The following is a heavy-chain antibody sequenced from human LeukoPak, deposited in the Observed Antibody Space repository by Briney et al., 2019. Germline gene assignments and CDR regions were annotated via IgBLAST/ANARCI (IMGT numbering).Heavy chain of an antibody. CDR1: GFTFSSYR. J-gene: IGHJ4*02. CDR2: ISSSGSNI. D-gene: IGHD3-22*01. Sequence: GGSLRLSCAASGFTFSSYRMNWVRQAPGKGLEWVSSISSSGSNIYYADSVKGRFTISRDNAKNSLYLQMNSLRAEDTAVYYCARGSYYYDSSGYYYFDYWGQGTLVTVSS. V-gene: IGHV3-21*01. CDR3: ARGSYYYDSSGYYYFDY.